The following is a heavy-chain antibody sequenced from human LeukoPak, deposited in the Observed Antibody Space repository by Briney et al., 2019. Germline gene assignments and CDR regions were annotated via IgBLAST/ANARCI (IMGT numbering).Heavy chain of an antibody. CDR3: ARGLTGYLDY. CDR1: GFTFSSYG. J-gene: IGHJ4*02. D-gene: IGHD3-9*01. CDR2: ISYDGSNK. V-gene: IGHV3-30*03. Sequence: PGGSLRLSCAASGFTFSSYGMNWVRQAPGKGLEWVAVISYDGSNKYYADSVKRRFAISRDNSKNTLYLQMNSLRAEDTAVYYCARGLTGYLDYWGQGTLVTVSS.